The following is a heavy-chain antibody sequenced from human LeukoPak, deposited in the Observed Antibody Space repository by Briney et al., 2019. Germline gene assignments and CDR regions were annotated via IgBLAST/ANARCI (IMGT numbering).Heavy chain of an antibody. Sequence: GGSLRLSCAVSGFTFSAHSMHWVRQAPGKGLDWVAVVKHDGSFTSYAASVKGRFTISRDNSKNTVVLQMNSLSVDDTAVYYCAKTLFTSYGDYLLGDWGQGTLVTVSS. CDR1: GFTFSAHS. D-gene: IGHD4-17*01. CDR3: AKTLFTSYGDYLLGD. V-gene: IGHV3-30*18. CDR2: VKHDGSFT. J-gene: IGHJ4*02.